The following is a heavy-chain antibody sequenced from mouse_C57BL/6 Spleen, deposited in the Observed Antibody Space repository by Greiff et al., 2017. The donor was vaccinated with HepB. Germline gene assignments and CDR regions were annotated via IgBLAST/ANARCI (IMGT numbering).Heavy chain of an antibody. D-gene: IGHD2-4*01. J-gene: IGHJ1*03. CDR3: ARSDYERYFDV. V-gene: IGHV1-69*01. Sequence: QVQLQQPGAELVMPGASVKLSCKASGYTFTSYWMHWVKQRPGQGLEWIGEIDPSDSYTNYNQKFKGKSTLTVDKSSSTAYMQLSSLTSEDSAVYHCARSDYERYFDVWGTGTTVTVSS. CDR1: GYTFTSYW. CDR2: IDPSDSYT.